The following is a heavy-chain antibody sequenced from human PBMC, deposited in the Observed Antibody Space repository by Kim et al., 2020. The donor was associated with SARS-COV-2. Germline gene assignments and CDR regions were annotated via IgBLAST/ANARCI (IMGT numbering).Heavy chain of an antibody. D-gene: IGHD3-9*01. Sequence: GGSLRLSCAASGFTFSSYSMNWVRQAPGKGLEWVSSISSSSSYIYYADSVKGRFTISRDNAKNSLYLQMNSLRAEDTAVYYCARGSGDDLRYFDWAPRVYLTYYFDYWGQGTLVTVSS. CDR1: GFTFSSYS. CDR3: ARGSGDDLRYFDWAPRVYLTYYFDY. CDR2: ISSSSSYI. V-gene: IGHV3-21*01. J-gene: IGHJ4*02.